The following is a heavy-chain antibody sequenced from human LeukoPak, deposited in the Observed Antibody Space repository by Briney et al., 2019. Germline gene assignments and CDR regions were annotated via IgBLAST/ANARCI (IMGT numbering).Heavy chain of an antibody. Sequence: GGSLRLSCAASGFTFSSYAMSWVRQAPGKGLEWVSAISGSGGSTYYADSVKGRFTISRDNSKNTLYLQMNSLRAEDTAVYYCAKTVVAVAGTRRYYFDYWGQGTLVTVSS. CDR3: AKTVVAVAGTRRYYFDY. D-gene: IGHD6-19*01. CDR2: ISGSGGST. CDR1: GFTFSSYA. V-gene: IGHV3-23*01. J-gene: IGHJ4*02.